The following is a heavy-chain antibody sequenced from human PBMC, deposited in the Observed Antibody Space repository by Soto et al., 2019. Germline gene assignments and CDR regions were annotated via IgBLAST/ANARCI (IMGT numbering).Heavy chain of an antibody. Sequence: QVQLVESGGGLVKPGGSLRLSCAASGFTFSDYYMSWIRLAPGKGLEWVSYISSSSSYTNYADSVKGRFTISRDNAKNSLYLQMNSLRAEDTAVYYCARANGSSSWGVYVYWGQGTLVTVSS. J-gene: IGHJ4*02. V-gene: IGHV3-11*06. CDR1: GFTFSDYY. D-gene: IGHD6-13*01. CDR2: ISSSSSYT. CDR3: ARANGSSSWGVYVY.